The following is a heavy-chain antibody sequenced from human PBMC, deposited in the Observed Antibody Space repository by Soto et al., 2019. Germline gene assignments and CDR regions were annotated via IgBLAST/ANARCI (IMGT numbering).Heavy chain of an antibody. J-gene: IGHJ4*02. CDR1: GFTFSSYS. Sequence: GGSLRLSCAASGFTFSSYSMNWVRQAPGKGLEWVSSISSSSSYIYYADSVKGRFTISRDNAKNSLYLQMNSLRAEDTAVYYCASPPYYYHTSGYSYWGQGTLVTVSS. V-gene: IGHV3-21*01. D-gene: IGHD3-22*01. CDR3: ASPPYYYHTSGYSY. CDR2: ISSSSSYI.